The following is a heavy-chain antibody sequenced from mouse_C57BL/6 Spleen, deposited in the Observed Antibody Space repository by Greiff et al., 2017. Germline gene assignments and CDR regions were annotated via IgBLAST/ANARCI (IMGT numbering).Heavy chain of an antibody. J-gene: IGHJ3*01. V-gene: IGHV1-85*01. CDR2: IYPRDGST. CDR3: ARVRQVRLPAWFAY. Sequence: QVQLQQSGPELVKPGASVKLSCKASGYTFTSYDINWVKQRPGQGLEWIGWIYPRDGSTKYNEKFKGKATLTVDTSASTAYMELHSLTSEDSAVYFWARVRQVRLPAWFAYWGQGTLVTVSA. D-gene: IGHD3-2*02. CDR1: GYTFTSYD.